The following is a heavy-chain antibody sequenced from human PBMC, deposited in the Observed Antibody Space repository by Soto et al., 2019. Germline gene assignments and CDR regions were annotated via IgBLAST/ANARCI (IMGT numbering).Heavy chain of an antibody. J-gene: IGHJ4*02. D-gene: IGHD3-22*01. CDR1: GFTVSNKY. CDR2: IYSGGTT. Sequence: GGSLRLSCAVSGFTVSNKYMNWVRQAPGKGLQWVSVIYSGGTTYYADSVKGRFTISRDNSKNTLYLQMNSLRAEDTAVYYCAKSYYDSSGYALVFDYWGQGTLVTVSS. V-gene: IGHV3-53*01. CDR3: AKSYYDSSGYALVFDY.